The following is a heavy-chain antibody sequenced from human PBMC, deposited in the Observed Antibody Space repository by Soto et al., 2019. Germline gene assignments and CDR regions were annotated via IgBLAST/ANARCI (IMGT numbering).Heavy chain of an antibody. V-gene: IGHV3-23*01. J-gene: IGHJ6*02. D-gene: IGHD3-10*01. Sequence: EVQLLESGGGLVQPGGSLRLSCAASGFTFSSYAMSWVRQAPGKGLEWVSGISTGGGSTYYADSVKGRFTISRDNSTNTLYLQMNSLRAEDTAVYYCAKDRVRVNVWGQGTTVTVSS. CDR2: ISTGGGST. CDR1: GFTFSSYA. CDR3: AKDRVRVNV.